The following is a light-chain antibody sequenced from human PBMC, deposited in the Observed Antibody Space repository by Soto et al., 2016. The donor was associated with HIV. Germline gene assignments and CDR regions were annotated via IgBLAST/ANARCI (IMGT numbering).Light chain of an antibody. Sequence: SYELTQPPSVSVAPGRTARITCEGNNIGTKSVHWYQQKSDQAPVLVVYDDNDRPSGIPERLSGSNSGSAATLTISRVEAGDEADYYCQVWDTTDHYVFGTGTRVTVL. CDR1: NIGTKS. J-gene: IGLJ1*01. CDR2: DDN. V-gene: IGLV3-21*03. CDR3: QVWDTTDHYV.